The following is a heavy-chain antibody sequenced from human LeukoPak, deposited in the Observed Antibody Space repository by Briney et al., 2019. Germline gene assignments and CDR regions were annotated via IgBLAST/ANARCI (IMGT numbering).Heavy chain of an antibody. CDR3: ARAPLGSYDSSGFYYFYGMDV. J-gene: IGHJ6*02. CDR2: ILHVGLLK. CDR1: GFTLSTYG. V-gene: IGHV3-33*01. D-gene: IGHD3-22*01. Sequence: GRSLRLSCAASGFTLSTYGMHWVRQAPGKGLEWVAVILHVGLLKYYTESVKGRFTISRDNSKDTVYLQMNSLRAEDTSVYYCARAPLGSYDSSGFYYFYGMDVWGQGTTVTV.